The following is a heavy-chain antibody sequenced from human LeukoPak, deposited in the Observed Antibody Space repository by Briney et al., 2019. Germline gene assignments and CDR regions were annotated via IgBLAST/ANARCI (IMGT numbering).Heavy chain of an antibody. CDR1: GGSISSSSYY. V-gene: IGHV4-39*07. CDR2: IYYSGST. J-gene: IGHJ5*02. Sequence: SETLSLTCTVSGGSISSSSYYWGWIRQPPGKGLEWIGSIYYSGSTYYNPSLKSRVTISVDTSKNQFSLKLTSVTTADTAVYYCARGGEIWFDPWGQGTLVTVSS. D-gene: IGHD5-12*01. CDR3: ARGGEIWFDP.